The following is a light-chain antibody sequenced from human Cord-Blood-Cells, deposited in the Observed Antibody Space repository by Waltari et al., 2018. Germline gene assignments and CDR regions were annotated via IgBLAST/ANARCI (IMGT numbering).Light chain of an antibody. Sequence: DIVLTQSLATLSLSPGDRATLSCRASQRISSYLAWYQQKPGQAPRLLIYDASNRATGIPARFSGSGSGTDFTLTISSLEPEDFAVYYCQQRSNWITFGQGTRLEIK. CDR2: DAS. CDR3: QQRSNWIT. J-gene: IGKJ5*01. CDR1: QRISSY. V-gene: IGKV3-11*01.